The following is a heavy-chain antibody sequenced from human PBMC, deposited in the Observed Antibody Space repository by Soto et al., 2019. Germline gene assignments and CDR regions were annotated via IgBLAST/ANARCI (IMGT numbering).Heavy chain of an antibody. Sequence: QVQLVESGGGVVQPGRSLRLSCAASGFTFSSYGMHWFRQAPGKGLEWVAVISYDGSNKYYADSVKGRFTISRDNSKNTLYLQMNSLRAEDTAVYYCAKDSTVVVTAIGSWYFDLWGRGTLVTVSS. J-gene: IGHJ2*01. CDR1: GFTFSSYG. V-gene: IGHV3-30*18. CDR3: AKDSTVVVTAIGSWYFDL. CDR2: ISYDGSNK. D-gene: IGHD2-21*02.